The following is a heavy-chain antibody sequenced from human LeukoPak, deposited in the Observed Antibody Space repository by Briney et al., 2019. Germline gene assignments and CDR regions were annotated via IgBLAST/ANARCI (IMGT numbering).Heavy chain of an antibody. D-gene: IGHD6-13*01. V-gene: IGHV3-23*01. Sequence: GGSLRLSCAASGFTFSNWAITWVRQAPGMGLEWVSSISGDGGGTYYADSVKGRFTVSRDNSKNTLYLQMNSLRTEDTAVYYCARDRVRQQLVNYFDYWGQGTLVTVSS. CDR1: GFTFSNWA. J-gene: IGHJ4*02. CDR3: ARDRVRQQLVNYFDY. CDR2: ISGDGGGT.